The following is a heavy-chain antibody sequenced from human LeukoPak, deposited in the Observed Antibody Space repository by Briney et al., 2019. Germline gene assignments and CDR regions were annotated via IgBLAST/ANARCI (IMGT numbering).Heavy chain of an antibody. Sequence: GGSLRLSCAASGFTFSSYAMSRVRQAPGKGLEWVAVISYDGSNKYYADSVKGRFTISRDNSKNTLYLQMNSLRAEDTAVYYCARHPYEGRYSSSSQYFDYWGQGTLVTVSS. D-gene: IGHD6-6*01. J-gene: IGHJ4*02. CDR2: ISYDGSNK. V-gene: IGHV3-30-3*01. CDR1: GFTFSSYA. CDR3: ARHPYEGRYSSSSQYFDY.